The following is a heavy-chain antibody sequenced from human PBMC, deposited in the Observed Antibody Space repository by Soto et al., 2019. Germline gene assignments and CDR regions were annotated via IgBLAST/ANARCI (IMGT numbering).Heavy chain of an antibody. V-gene: IGHV3-30*18. CDR1: GFTFSSYG. Sequence: VQLVESGGGVVQPGRSLRLSCAASGFTFSSYGMHWVRQAPGKGLVWVAVISYDGSNKYYADSVKGRFTISRDNSKNTLYLQMNSLRAEDTAVYYCAKGVHDYGDYVVETVQDVWGQGTTVTVSS. D-gene: IGHD4-17*01. CDR3: AKGVHDYGDYVVETVQDV. CDR2: ISYDGSNK. J-gene: IGHJ6*02.